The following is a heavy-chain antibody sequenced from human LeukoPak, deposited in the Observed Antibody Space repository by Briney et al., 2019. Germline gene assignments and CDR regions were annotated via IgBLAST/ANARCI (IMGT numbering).Heavy chain of an antibody. V-gene: IGHV3-9*01. CDR2: IGWNSGGV. CDR1: GFTFDDYA. J-gene: IGHJ4*02. CDR3: ARAPAAAGPRPDHFDY. D-gene: IGHD6-13*01. Sequence: GGSLRLSCAASGFTFDDYAMHWVRQAPGKGLEWVSGIGWNSGGVVYADSVKGRFTISRDNAKNSLYLQMNSLRAEDTAVYYCARAPAAAGPRPDHFDYWGQGTLVTVSS.